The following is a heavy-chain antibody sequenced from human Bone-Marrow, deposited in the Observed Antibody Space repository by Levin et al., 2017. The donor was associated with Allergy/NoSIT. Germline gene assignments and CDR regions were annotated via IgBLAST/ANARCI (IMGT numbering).Heavy chain of an antibody. Sequence: GGSLRLSCAASGFTLSSYWMTWVRQAPGKGLEWVAIIRQDGSEKYYVDSVKGRFTISRDNAKNSLYLQMNSLRAEDTAVYYCARVVAVAGTTWYFDLWGRGTLVTVSS. CDR1: GFTLSSYW. CDR3: ARVVAVAGTTWYFDL. V-gene: IGHV3-7*03. CDR2: IRQDGSEK. J-gene: IGHJ2*01. D-gene: IGHD6-19*01.